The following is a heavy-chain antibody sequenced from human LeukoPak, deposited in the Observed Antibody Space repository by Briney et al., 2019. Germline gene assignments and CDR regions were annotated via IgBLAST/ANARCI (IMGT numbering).Heavy chain of an antibody. J-gene: IGHJ4*02. CDR3: AKASAVADPFDY. CDR2: ISSSGSTI. D-gene: IGHD6-19*01. CDR1: GFTFSDYY. V-gene: IGHV3-11*04. Sequence: GGSLRLSCAASGFTFSDYYMSWIRQAPGKGLEWVSYISSSGSTIYYADSVKGRFTISRDNSKNTLYLQMNSLRAEDTAVYYCAKASAVADPFDYWGQGTLVTVSS.